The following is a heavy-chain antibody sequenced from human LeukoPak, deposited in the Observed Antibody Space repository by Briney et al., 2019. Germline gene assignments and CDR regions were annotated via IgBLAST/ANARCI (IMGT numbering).Heavy chain of an antibody. CDR3: ARDPQRLYCSGGSCYSGQFDY. Sequence: GGSLRLSCAASGFTFSSYGMHWVRQAPGKGLEWVAIIWYDGSNKYYADSVKGRFTISRDNSKNTLYLQMNSLRAEDTAVYCCARDPQRLYCSGGSCYSGQFDYWGQGTLVTVSS. V-gene: IGHV3-33*01. J-gene: IGHJ4*02. D-gene: IGHD2-15*01. CDR1: GFTFSSYG. CDR2: IWYDGSNK.